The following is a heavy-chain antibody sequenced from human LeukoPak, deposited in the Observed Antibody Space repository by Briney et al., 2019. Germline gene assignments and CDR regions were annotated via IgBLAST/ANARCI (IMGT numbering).Heavy chain of an antibody. CDR2: IYHSGST. CDR1: GGSISSSNW. V-gene: IGHV4-4*02. D-gene: IGHD3-10*01. J-gene: IGHJ6*02. CDR3: AILVMVRGVIPDGGYSSYYYGMDV. Sequence: SGTLSLTCAVSGGSISSSNWWSWVRQPPGKGLEWIGEIYHSGSTNYNPSLKSRVTISVDKSKNQFSLKLSSVTAADTAVYYCAILVMVRGVIPDGGYSSYYYGMDVWGQGTTVTVSS.